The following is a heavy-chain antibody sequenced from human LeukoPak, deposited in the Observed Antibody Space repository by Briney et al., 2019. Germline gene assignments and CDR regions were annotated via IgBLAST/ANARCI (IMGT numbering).Heavy chain of an antibody. V-gene: IGHV1-46*01. J-gene: IGHJ1*01. D-gene: IGHD3-9*01. CDR2: IHPSGGTT. CDR3: ARDYDILTGSGFFQH. CDR1: GYIFTNYY. Sequence: ASVKVSCKASGYIFTNYYMHWVRQAPGQGLEWMGIIHPSGGTTSYAQKFEDRLTITRDTSTSTVYMDLSSLRSEDTAVYFCARDYDILTGSGFFQHWGQGTLVTVSS.